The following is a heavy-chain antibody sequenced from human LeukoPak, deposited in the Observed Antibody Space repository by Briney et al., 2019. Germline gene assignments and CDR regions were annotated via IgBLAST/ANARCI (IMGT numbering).Heavy chain of an antibody. J-gene: IGHJ4*02. CDR2: IRGSGGGS. CDR1: GFTFSSYA. D-gene: IGHD2-15*01. CDR3: AKDWEYCSGGSCRTYSGLDY. V-gene: IGHV3-23*01. Sequence: GGSLRLSCAASGFTFSSYAMSWVRQAPGKGLEWVSAIRGSGGGSNYGDSVKGRFTISRDNSKNTLYLQMNSLRAEDTAVYYCAKDWEYCSGGSCRTYSGLDYWGQGTLVTVSS.